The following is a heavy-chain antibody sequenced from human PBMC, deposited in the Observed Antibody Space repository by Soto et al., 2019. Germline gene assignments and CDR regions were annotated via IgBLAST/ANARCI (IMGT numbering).Heavy chain of an antibody. CDR1: GFTFSSYD. CDR3: AREVGPSYDFWSGYVIDY. J-gene: IGHJ4*02. D-gene: IGHD3-3*01. CDR2: IGTAGDT. Sequence: GGSLRLSCAASGFTFSSYDMHWVRQATGKGLEWVSAIGTAGDTYYPGSVKGRFTISRENAKNSLYLQMNSLRAGDTAVYYCAREVGPSYDFWSGYVIDYWGQGTLVTVSS. V-gene: IGHV3-13*01.